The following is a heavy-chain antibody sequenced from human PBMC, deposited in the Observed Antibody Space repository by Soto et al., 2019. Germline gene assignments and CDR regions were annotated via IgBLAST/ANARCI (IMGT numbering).Heavy chain of an antibody. Sequence: GGSLRLSCAASGFTFSSYAMNWVRQAPGKGLEWVSGITNTGGTTYYAESVKGRFTISRDNSKNTLYLQVDTLKAEDTAVYYCAKDRSPYLYYGMDVWGQGTTVTVSS. CDR1: GFTFSSYA. J-gene: IGHJ6*02. CDR2: ITNTGGTT. CDR3: AKDRSPYLYYGMDV. D-gene: IGHD3-16*01. V-gene: IGHV3-23*01.